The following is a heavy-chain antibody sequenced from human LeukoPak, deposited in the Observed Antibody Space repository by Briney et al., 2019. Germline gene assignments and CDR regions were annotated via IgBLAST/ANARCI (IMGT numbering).Heavy chain of an antibody. CDR2: INSDGSST. CDR1: GFTFSSYW. D-gene: IGHD6-19*01. Sequence: GGSLRLSCAASGFTFSSYWMHWVRQAPGKGLVRVSRINSDGSSTSYADSVKGRFTISRDNAKNTLYLQMNSLRAEDTAVYYCARDFGSGWADYWGQGTLVTVSS. J-gene: IGHJ4*02. CDR3: ARDFGSGWADY. V-gene: IGHV3-74*01.